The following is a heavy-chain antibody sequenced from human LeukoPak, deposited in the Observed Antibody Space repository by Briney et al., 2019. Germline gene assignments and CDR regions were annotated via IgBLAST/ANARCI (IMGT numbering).Heavy chain of an antibody. CDR3: ARGADRLAAAGTWFDY. CDR1: GGSSCGYC. CDR2: INHSGST. D-gene: IGHD6-13*01. J-gene: IGHJ4*02. Sequence: LSLTNAVYGGSSCGYCGWWIGQPLGKGQEWIGEINHSGSTNYNLSIRSRVTISVDASKTQFSLKLSSVTAADTAVYYCARGADRLAAAGTWFDYWGQGTLVTVSS. V-gene: IGHV4-34*01.